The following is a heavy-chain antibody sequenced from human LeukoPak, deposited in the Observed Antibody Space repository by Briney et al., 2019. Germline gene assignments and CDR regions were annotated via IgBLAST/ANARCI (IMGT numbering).Heavy chain of an antibody. CDR2: IPYDGSNK. J-gene: IGHJ3*01. V-gene: IGHV3-30*02. Sequence: QPGGSLLLSCAASGFTFNNYGMHWVRQAPGKGPEWVAFIPYDGSNKYYADSVKGRFTISGDNSKNTLYLQMNSLRAEDTAVYYCAKDEYYYGSVTSTFDFWGQGTMVTVSS. CDR1: GFTFNNYG. CDR3: AKDEYYYGSVTSTFDF. D-gene: IGHD3-10*01.